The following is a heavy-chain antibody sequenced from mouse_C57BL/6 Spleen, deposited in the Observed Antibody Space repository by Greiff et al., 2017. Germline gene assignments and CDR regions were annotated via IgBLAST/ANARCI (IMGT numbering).Heavy chain of an antibody. V-gene: IGHV1-54*01. CDR1: GYAFTNYL. Sequence: VQLQQSGAELVRPGTSVKESCKASGYAFTNYLIEWVKQRPGQGLEWIGVINPGSGGTNYNEKFKGKATLTADKSSSTAYMQLSSLTSEDSAVYFCARDYYGSSFDYWGQGTTLTVSS. J-gene: IGHJ2*01. CDR3: ARDYYGSSFDY. D-gene: IGHD1-1*01. CDR2: INPGSGGT.